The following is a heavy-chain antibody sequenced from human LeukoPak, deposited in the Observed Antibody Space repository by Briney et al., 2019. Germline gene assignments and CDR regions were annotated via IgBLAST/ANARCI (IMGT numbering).Heavy chain of an antibody. J-gene: IGHJ4*02. Sequence: GGSLRLSCAASGFTFSSYAMSWVRQAPGKGLEWVSAISGSGGSTYYADSVRGRFTISRDNSKNTLHLQMDSLRAEDTAIYYCAKWPEGATPKFHYWGQGTLVTVSS. CDR3: AKWPEGATPKFHY. V-gene: IGHV3-23*01. CDR1: GFTFSSYA. CDR2: ISGSGGST. D-gene: IGHD1-26*01.